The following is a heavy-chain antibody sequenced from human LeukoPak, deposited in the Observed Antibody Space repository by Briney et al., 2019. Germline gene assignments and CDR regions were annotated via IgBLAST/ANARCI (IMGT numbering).Heavy chain of an antibody. D-gene: IGHD6-13*01. J-gene: IGHJ4*02. CDR3: AAGKPYTNSAAMM. Sequence: GGSLRLSCAASGLTVSSNYMSWVRQAPGKGLEWVSVIYSGGSTYYADSVKGRFTISRDNSKNTLYLQMNSLRPEDTAVYYCAAGKPYTNSAAMMWGQGTLVTISS. CDR2: IYSGGST. CDR1: GLTVSSNY. V-gene: IGHV3-53*01.